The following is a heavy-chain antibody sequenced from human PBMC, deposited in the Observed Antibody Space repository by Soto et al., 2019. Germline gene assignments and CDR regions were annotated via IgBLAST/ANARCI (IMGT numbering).Heavy chain of an antibody. Sequence: GGSLRLSCAASGFTFSSYAMSWVRQAPGKGLEWVSAISGSGGSTYYADSVKGRFTISRDNSKNTLYLQMNSLRAEDTAVYYCANGYDFWSGYYQNYFDYWGQGTLVTVSS. CDR2: ISGSGGST. J-gene: IGHJ4*02. CDR1: GFTFSSYA. CDR3: ANGYDFWSGYYQNYFDY. D-gene: IGHD3-3*01. V-gene: IGHV3-23*01.